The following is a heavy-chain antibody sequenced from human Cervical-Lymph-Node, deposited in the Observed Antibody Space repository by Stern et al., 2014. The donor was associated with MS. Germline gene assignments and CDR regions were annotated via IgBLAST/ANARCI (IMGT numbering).Heavy chain of an antibody. D-gene: IGHD3-9*01. CDR2: INPSGGSA. CDR3: AREGSRRTPTGYDY. J-gene: IGHJ4*02. V-gene: IGHV1-46*01. Sequence: DQLVESGAEVKKPGASVKVSCKASGYTFTINYMHWVRQAPGQGLEWIGIINPSGGSAHYAQKFQGRVTMTRDTSTNTVYMDLSSLRSDDTAVYFCAREGSRRTPTGYDYWGQGTPGTVSS. CDR1: GYTFTINY.